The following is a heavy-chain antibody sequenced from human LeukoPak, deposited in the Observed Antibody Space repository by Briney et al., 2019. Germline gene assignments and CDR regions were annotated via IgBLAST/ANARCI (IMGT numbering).Heavy chain of an antibody. J-gene: IGHJ4*02. V-gene: IGHV1-69*04. CDR2: IIPILGIA. CDR1: GGTFSSYA. D-gene: IGHD3-10*01. Sequence: SVKVSCKASGGTFSSYAISWVRQAPGQGLEWMGRIIPILGIANYAQKFQGRVTITADKSTSTAYMELSSLRSEDTAVYYCARDQVVVRGVGNYWGQGTLVTVSS. CDR3: ARDQVVVRGVGNY.